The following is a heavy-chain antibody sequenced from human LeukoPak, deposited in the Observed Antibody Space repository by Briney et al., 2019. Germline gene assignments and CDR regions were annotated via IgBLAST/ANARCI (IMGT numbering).Heavy chain of an antibody. Sequence: SETLSLTCTVPGGSISRYYWSWIRQPPGKGLEWIGYIYYSGSTNYNPSLKSRVTISVDTSKNQFSLKLSSVTAADTAVYYCARGRDYYDSSGYLSDAFDIWGQGTMVTVSS. J-gene: IGHJ3*02. CDR1: GGSISRYY. D-gene: IGHD3-22*01. CDR2: IYYSGST. V-gene: IGHV4-59*01. CDR3: ARGRDYYDSSGYLSDAFDI.